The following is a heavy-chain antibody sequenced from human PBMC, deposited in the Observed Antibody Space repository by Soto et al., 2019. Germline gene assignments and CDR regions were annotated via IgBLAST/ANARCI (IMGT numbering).Heavy chain of an antibody. J-gene: IGHJ4*02. CDR3: ARHGYTGSGSYPGAIDY. CDR1: GGTFSSYA. D-gene: IGHD1-26*01. CDR2: IIPIFGTA. V-gene: IGHV1-69*01. Sequence: QVQLVQSGAEVKKPGSSVKVSCKASGGTFSSYAISWVRQTPGQGLEWMGGIIPIFGTANYAQKFQGRVTITADESTSTAYMELSSLRSEDTAVYYCARHGYTGSGSYPGAIDYWGQGTLVTVSS.